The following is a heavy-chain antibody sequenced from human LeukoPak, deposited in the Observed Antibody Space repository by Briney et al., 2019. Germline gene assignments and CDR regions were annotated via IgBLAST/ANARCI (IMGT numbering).Heavy chain of an antibody. Sequence: PGGSLRLSCAASGFTLTTYGIHWVRQAPGKGLEWVAVISYDGINKDYADSVKGRFTISRDNSKNTLYLQMNSLRAEDTAVYYCAKDNSGSSTGGYYFDSWGQGTLVTVSS. CDR1: GFTLTTYG. D-gene: IGHD1-26*01. V-gene: IGHV3-30*18. CDR2: ISYDGINK. CDR3: AKDNSGSSTGGYYFDS. J-gene: IGHJ4*02.